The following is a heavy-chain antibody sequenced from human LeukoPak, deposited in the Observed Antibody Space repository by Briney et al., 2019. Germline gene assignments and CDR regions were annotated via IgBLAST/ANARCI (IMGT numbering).Heavy chain of an antibody. CDR2: INPNSGGT. Sequence: APVKVSCKASGYTFTGYYMHWVRQAPGQGLEWMGWINPNSGGTNYAQKFQGRVTMTRDTSISTAYMELSRLRSDDTAVCYCARAGIAAAGSTTNWFDPWGQGTLVTVSS. J-gene: IGHJ5*02. CDR3: ARAGIAAAGSTTNWFDP. V-gene: IGHV1-2*02. D-gene: IGHD6-13*01. CDR1: GYTFTGYY.